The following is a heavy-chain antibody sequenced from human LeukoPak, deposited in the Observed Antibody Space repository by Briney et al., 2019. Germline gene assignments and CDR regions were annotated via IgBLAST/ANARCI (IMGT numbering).Heavy chain of an antibody. CDR3: ARGAQRPYGSGNYATDY. CDR2: IYYSGST. V-gene: IGHV4-30-4*08. J-gene: IGHJ4*02. D-gene: IGHD3-10*01. CDR1: GGSISSGDYY. Sequence: SQTLSLTCTVSGGSISSGDYYWSWIRQPPGKGLEWIGYIYYSGSTYYNPSLKSRVTISVDTSKNQFSLKLSSVTAADTAVYYCARGAQRPYGSGNYATDYWGQGTLVTVSS.